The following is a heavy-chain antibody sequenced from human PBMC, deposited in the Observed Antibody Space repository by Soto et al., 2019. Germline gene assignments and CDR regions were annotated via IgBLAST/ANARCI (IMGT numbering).Heavy chain of an antibody. V-gene: IGHV3-23*01. J-gene: IGHJ5*02. CDR1: GVTFRSFA. CDR2: VSGSGGTT. Sequence: VGSLRLSWRAAGVTFRSFAMSWVRRAPGKGLEWVSAVSGSGGTTYYADSVRGRFTISRDNSKNTLYLQMNSLRAEDTAIYFCARCTVDTIVTSGWCHYLDPWGQGTLVTVSS. CDR3: ARCTVDTIVTSGWCHYLDP. D-gene: IGHD6-19*01.